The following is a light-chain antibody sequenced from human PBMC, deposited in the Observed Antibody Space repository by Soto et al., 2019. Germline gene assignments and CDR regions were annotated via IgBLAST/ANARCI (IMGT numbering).Light chain of an antibody. CDR1: SSDVGAYDY. CDR3: SSYTSSSSNFV. Sequence: QSVLTQPPSASGSPGQSVTISCTGTSSDVGAYDYVSWYQQHPGKAPKLMIYEINKRPSGVPDRFSGSKSGNTASLTISGLQAEDEADYYCSSYTSSSSNFVLGSGTKVTVL. J-gene: IGLJ1*01. V-gene: IGLV2-8*01. CDR2: EIN.